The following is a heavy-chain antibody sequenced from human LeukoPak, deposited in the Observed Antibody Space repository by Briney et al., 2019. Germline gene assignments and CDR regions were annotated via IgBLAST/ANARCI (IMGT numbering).Heavy chain of an antibody. CDR3: ARDVGYCSSTSCRNYYYYYYMDV. J-gene: IGHJ6*03. CDR2: IWYDGSNK. V-gene: IGHV3-33*01. CDR1: GFTFSSYG. D-gene: IGHD2-2*01. Sequence: GGSLRLSCTASGFTFSSYGMHWVRQAPGKGLEWVAVIWYDGSNKYYADSVKGRFTTSRDNSKNTLYLQMNSLRAEDTAVYYCARDVGYCSSTSCRNYYYYYYMDVWGKGTTVTVSS.